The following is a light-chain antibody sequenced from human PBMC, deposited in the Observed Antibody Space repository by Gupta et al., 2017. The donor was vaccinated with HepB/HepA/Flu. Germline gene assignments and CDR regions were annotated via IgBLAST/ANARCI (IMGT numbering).Light chain of an antibody. CDR2: GAS. J-gene: IGKJ2*01. Sequence: EIVLTQSPGSLSLSPGERVTLSCRASQSVSSTYLAWYQHKPGQAPRLLIYGASSRANAIPDRFSGSGSGTDFTLTISRREPEDFAVYYCQQEIISPYTFGQGTXLEIK. CDR3: QQEIISPYT. V-gene: IGKV3-20*01. CDR1: QSVSSTY.